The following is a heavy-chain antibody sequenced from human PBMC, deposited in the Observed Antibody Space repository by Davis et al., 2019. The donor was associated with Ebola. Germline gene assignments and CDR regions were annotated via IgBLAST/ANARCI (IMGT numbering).Heavy chain of an antibody. Sequence: GESLKISCKGSGYSFTSYWISWVRQMPGKGLEWMGRIDPNDSYTNYSPSFQGHVTISADKSISTAYLQWSSLKASDTAMYYCARREWPDQYYYYGMDVWGQGTTVTVSS. V-gene: IGHV5-10-1*01. CDR3: ARREWPDQYYYYGMDV. CDR1: GYSFTSYW. CDR2: IDPNDSYT. J-gene: IGHJ6*02. D-gene: IGHD1-14*01.